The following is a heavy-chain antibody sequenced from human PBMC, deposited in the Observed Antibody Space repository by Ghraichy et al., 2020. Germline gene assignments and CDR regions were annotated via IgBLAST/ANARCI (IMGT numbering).Heavy chain of an antibody. CDR1: GFTFSSYA. J-gene: IGHJ5*02. CDR2: ISYDGSNK. V-gene: IGHV3-30-3*01. Sequence: GGSLRLSCAASGFTFSSYAMHWVRQAPGKGLEWVAVISYDGSNKYYADSVKGRFTFSRDNSKNTLYLQMNSLRAEDTAVYYCARGNYGSGSYVEGWFDPWGQGTLVTVSS. CDR3: ARGNYGSGSYVEGWFDP. D-gene: IGHD3-10*01.